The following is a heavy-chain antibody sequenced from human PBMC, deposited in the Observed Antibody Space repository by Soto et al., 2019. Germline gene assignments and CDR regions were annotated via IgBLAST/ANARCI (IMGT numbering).Heavy chain of an antibody. CDR2: SRNRVNSHTT. CDR3: TRGLLGGAPSYTFHGMDV. D-gene: IGHD1-26*01. CDR1: GFTFSDHY. Sequence: EVQLVESGGGLVQPGGSLRLSCAASGFTFSDHYMDWVRQAPGKGLEWVARSRNRVNSHTTEYAASVKGRFTISRDESKSSLYQQMNSLKIEATAVYYCTRGLLGGAPSYTFHGMDVWGQGTTVTVSS. V-gene: IGHV3-72*01. J-gene: IGHJ6*01.